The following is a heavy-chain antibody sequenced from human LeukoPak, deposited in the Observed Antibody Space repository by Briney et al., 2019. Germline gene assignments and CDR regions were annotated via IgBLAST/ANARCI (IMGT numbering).Heavy chain of an antibody. Sequence: NASETLSLTCTVSGGSISSSSYYWGWIRQPPGKGLEWIGSIYYSGSTYYNPSLKSRVTISVDTSKNQFSLKLSSVTAADTAVYYCAGPCSSTSCRSKHDAFDIWGQGTMVTVSS. CDR1: GGSISSSSYY. J-gene: IGHJ3*02. CDR2: IYYSGST. D-gene: IGHD2-2*01. V-gene: IGHV4-39*01. CDR3: AGPCSSTSCRSKHDAFDI.